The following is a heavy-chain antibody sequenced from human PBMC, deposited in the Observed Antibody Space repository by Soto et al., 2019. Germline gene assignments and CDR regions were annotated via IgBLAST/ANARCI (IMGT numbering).Heavy chain of an antibody. V-gene: IGHV3-33*01. D-gene: IGHD6-19*01. CDR2: IWYDGSNK. CDR1: GFTFSSYG. CDR3: AREGIAVDGTCGAFDI. Sequence: QVQLVESGGGVVQPGRSLRLSCAASGFTFSSYGMHWVRQAPGKGLEWVAVIWYDGSNKYYADSVKGRFTISRDNSKNTLYLQMNNLRAEDTAVYYGAREGIAVDGTCGAFDIWGQGTMVTVSS. J-gene: IGHJ3*02.